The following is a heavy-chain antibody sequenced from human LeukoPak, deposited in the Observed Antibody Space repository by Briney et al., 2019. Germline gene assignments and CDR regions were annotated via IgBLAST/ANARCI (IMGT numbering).Heavy chain of an antibody. CDR1: GDSISSSSSY. CDR2: IYYSGST. J-gene: IGHJ4*02. Sequence: SETLSLTCTVSGDSISSSSSYWGWIRQPPGEGLEWIGSIYYSGSTYYNPSLKSRVTISVDTSKNQFSLKLSSVPAADTAVYYCARFNPPPTPFDYWGQGTLVTVSS. CDR3: ARFNPPPTPFDY. V-gene: IGHV4-39*07.